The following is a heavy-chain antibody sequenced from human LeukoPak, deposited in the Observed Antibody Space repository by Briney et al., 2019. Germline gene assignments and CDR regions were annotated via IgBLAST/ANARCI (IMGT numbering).Heavy chain of an antibody. D-gene: IGHD2-21*01. V-gene: IGHV3-23*01. CDR2: ITGGGNT. CDR3: ARQGTYSKDCDY. CDR1: GFSFTDYP. Sequence: GGSLRLSCATSGFSFTDYPMNWVRQAPGIGLEWVSTITGGGNTYYADSVKGRFTISRDNSENTLYLQMSSLRAEDTAVYYCARQGTYSKDCDYWGQGTLVTVSS. J-gene: IGHJ4*02.